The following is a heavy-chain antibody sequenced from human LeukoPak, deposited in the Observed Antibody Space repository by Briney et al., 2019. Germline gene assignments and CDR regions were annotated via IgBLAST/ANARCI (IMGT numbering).Heavy chain of an antibody. CDR2: INHSGST. J-gene: IGHJ6*03. V-gene: IGHV4-34*01. Sequence: PSETLSLTCAVYGGSFSGYYWSWIRQPPGKGLEWIGEINHSGSTNYNPSLKSRVTISVDTSKNQFSLKVRSVTAADTAVYYCARGDCSSTICYSPMDVWGKGTTITVSS. CDR1: GGSFSGYY. CDR3: ARGDCSSTICYSPMDV. D-gene: IGHD2-2*01.